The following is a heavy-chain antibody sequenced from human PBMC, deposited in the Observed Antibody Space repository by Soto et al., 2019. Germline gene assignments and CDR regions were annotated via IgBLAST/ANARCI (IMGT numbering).Heavy chain of an antibody. V-gene: IGHV1-2*02. CDR1: GYTFTGYY. CDR3: ARYYYDSSGSNWFDP. Sequence: GASVKVSCKASGYTFTGYYMHWVRQAPGQGLEWMGWINPNSGGTNYAQKFRGRVTMTRDTSISTAYMELSRLRSDDTAVYYCARYYYDSSGSNWFDPWGQGTLVTVSS. D-gene: IGHD3-22*01. CDR2: INPNSGGT. J-gene: IGHJ5*02.